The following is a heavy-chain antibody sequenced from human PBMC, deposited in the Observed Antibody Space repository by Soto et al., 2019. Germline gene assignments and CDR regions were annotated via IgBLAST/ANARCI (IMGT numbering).Heavy chain of an antibody. CDR2: IIPIFGTA. J-gene: IGHJ5*02. CDR1: GGTFSSYA. D-gene: IGHD2-2*01. V-gene: IGHV1-69*13. Sequence: SVKVSCKASGGTFSSYAISWVRQAPGQGLEWMGGIIPIFGTAHFAQKFQGRVTITADESTRTAYMELRSLRPEDLAVYYGASSNRSDCSSTSCYLKTWGQGTLVTVSS. CDR3: ASSNRSDCSSTSCYLKT.